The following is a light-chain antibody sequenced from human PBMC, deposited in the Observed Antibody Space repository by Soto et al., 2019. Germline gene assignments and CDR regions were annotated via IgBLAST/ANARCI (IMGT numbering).Light chain of an antibody. CDR2: AAS. V-gene: IGKV3-20*01. J-gene: IGKJ2*01. Sequence: EIVLTQSPGTLSLSPGERATLSCRASQNISSSYLAWYQQKPGQAPRLLIHAASSRATGIPDRFSGSGSGTDFTLPISRLEPEDFAVYSCQQYGGSALYTFGQGTKLEIK. CDR3: QQYGGSALYT. CDR1: QNISSSY.